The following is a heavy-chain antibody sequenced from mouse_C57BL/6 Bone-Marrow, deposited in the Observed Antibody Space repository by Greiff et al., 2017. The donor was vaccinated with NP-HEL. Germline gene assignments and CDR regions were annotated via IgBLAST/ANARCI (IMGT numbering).Heavy chain of an antibody. Sequence: QVQLKESGAELARPGASVKLSCKASGYTFTSYGISWVKQRTGQGLEWIGEIYPRSGNTYYNEKFKGKATLTADKSSSTAYMELRSLTSEDSAVYFCAREFYYGSSYNYWGQGTTLTVSS. CDR1: GYTFTSYG. CDR2: IYPRSGNT. V-gene: IGHV1-81*01. J-gene: IGHJ2*01. D-gene: IGHD1-1*01. CDR3: AREFYYGSSYNY.